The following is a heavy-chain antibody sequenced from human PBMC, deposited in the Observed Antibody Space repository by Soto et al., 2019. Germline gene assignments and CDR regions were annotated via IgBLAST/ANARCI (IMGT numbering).Heavy chain of an antibody. CDR2: INHSGST. J-gene: IGHJ4*02. CDR1: GGSFSGYY. D-gene: IGHD2-8*02. Sequence: SETLSLTCAVYGGSFSGYYWTWIRQPPGTGLEWIGEINHSGSTNYNPSLKSRVTISVDTSKNQFSLKLTSVTAADTAVYYCAREKITGLFDYWGQGTLVTFSS. V-gene: IGHV4-34*01. CDR3: AREKITGLFDY.